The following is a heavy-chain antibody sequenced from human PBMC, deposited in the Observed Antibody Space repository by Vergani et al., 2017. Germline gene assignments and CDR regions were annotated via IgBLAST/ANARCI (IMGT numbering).Heavy chain of an antibody. J-gene: IGHJ4*02. CDR2: ISTTSDTI. Sequence: DVQLVESGGDLVQPGGSLRLSCAASGFTFSSYSMNWVRQAPGKGLEWISYISTTSDTIYYADSVRGRFTISRDNAKNSLYLDMNSLRVEDTAVYFCAGSLVAGKGGYWGQGTRVAVSS. V-gene: IGHV3-48*01. CDR3: AGSLVAGKGGY. D-gene: IGHD6-19*01. CDR1: GFTFSSYS.